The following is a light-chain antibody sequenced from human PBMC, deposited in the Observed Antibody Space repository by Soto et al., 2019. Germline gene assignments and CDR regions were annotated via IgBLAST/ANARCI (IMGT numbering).Light chain of an antibody. Sequence: EIVMTQSPATLSVSPGERATLSCRASQSVSSNLAWYQQKPGQAPRLLIYGASTRATGIPARFSGSGSGTEFTLTISSLQSEDIATYYCQESYSTSFGQGTKVEIK. CDR3: QESYSTS. J-gene: IGKJ1*01. V-gene: IGKV3-15*01. CDR2: GAS. CDR1: QSVSSN.